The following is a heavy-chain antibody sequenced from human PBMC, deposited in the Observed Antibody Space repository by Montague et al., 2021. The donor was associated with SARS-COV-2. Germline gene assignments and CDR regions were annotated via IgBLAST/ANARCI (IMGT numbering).Heavy chain of an antibody. V-gene: IGHV5-10-1*01. D-gene: IGHD3-9*01. CDR2: IDPSDSYT. J-gene: IGHJ5*02. CDR1: GYSFTSYW. CDR3: ARHGGDILTGYYKFSWFDP. Sequence: QSGAEVKKPGESLRISCKGSGYSFTSYWISWVRQMPGKGLEWMGRIDPSDSYTNYSPSFQGHVTISADKSISTAYLQWSSLKASDTAMYYCARHGGDILTGYYKFSWFDPWGQGTLVTVSS.